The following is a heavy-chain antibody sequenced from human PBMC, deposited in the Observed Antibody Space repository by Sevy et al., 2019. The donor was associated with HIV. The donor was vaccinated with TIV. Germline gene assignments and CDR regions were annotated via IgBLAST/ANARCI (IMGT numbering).Heavy chain of an antibody. V-gene: IGHV5-51*01. Sequence: GESLKISCKGSRYSFSNYWIGWVRQMPGKGLELMGIIYPGDSNTRYSPSFQGQVTISVDKSSSTAYLQWSRLRASDTAMYYCARFGSYRLAYYGMDVWGQGTTVTVSS. CDR3: ARFGSYRLAYYGMDV. D-gene: IGHD3-9*01. J-gene: IGHJ6*02. CDR1: RYSFSNYW. CDR2: IYPGDSNT.